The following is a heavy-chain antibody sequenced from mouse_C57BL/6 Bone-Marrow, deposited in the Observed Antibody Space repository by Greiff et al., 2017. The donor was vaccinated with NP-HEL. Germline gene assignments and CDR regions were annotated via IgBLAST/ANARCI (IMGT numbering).Heavy chain of an antibody. D-gene: IGHD2-5*01. V-gene: IGHV5-4*01. CDR2: ISDGGSYT. CDR3: ARDLYYSNSYYYAMDY. J-gene: IGHJ4*01. Sequence: EVMLVESGGGLVKPGGSLKLSCAASGFTFSSYAMSWVRQTPEKRLEWVATISDGGSYTYYPDNVKGRFTISRDNAKNNLYLQMSHLKSEDTAMYYCARDLYYSNSYYYAMDYWGQGTSITVSS. CDR1: GFTFSSYA.